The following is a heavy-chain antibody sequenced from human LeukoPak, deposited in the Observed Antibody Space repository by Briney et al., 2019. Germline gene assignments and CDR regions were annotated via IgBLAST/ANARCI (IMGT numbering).Heavy chain of an antibody. J-gene: IGHJ4*02. V-gene: IGHV1-69*05. CDR1: GGTFSSYA. CDR3: ARDLFSGSYYEDF. Sequence: SVKVSCKASGGTFSSYAISWVRQAPGQGLEWMGGIIPIFGTANYAQKFQGRVTITTDESTSTAYMELSSLRSEDTAVYYCARDLFSGSYYEDFWGQGTLVTVSS. CDR2: IIPIFGTA. D-gene: IGHD1-26*01.